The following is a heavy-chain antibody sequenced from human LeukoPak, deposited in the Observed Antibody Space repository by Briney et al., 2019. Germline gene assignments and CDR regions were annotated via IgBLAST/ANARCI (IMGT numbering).Heavy chain of an antibody. CDR3: AKDSGISYGDPHGSFSCDY. D-gene: IGHD4-17*01. V-gene: IGHV3-30*18. J-gene: IGHJ4*02. CDR1: GFTFSSYG. Sequence: GGSLRLSCAASGFTFSSYGMHWVRQAPGKGLEWVAVISYDGSNKYYADSVKGRFTISRDNSKNTLYLQMNSLRAEDTAVYYCAKDSGISYGDPHGSFSCDYWGQGTLVTVSS. CDR2: ISYDGSNK.